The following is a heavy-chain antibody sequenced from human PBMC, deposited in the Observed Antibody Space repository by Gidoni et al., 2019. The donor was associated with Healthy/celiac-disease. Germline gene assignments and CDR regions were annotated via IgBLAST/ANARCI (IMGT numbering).Heavy chain of an antibody. Sequence: EVQLVASGGGLVQPGRSLRLSCAASGFTFDDYAMHWVRQAPGKGLEWGAGISWNRGSIGYADSVKGRFTISRDNAKNSLYLQMNSLRAEDTALYYCAKDIGKYYYYGMDVWGQGTTVTVSS. V-gene: IGHV3-9*01. CDR2: ISWNRGSI. CDR3: AKDIGKYYYYGMDV. CDR1: GFTFDDYA. J-gene: IGHJ6*02.